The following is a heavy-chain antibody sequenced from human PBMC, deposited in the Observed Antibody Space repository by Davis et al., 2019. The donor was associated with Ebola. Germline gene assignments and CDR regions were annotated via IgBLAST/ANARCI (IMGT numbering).Heavy chain of an antibody. Sequence: GESLKISCAASGFTVSSNYMSWVRQAPGKGLEWVSAISGSGGSTYYADSVKGRFTISRDNSKNTLYLQMNSLRAEDTAVYYCAKDMGGYCSGGSCHGGWFDPWGQGTLVTVSS. J-gene: IGHJ5*02. CDR1: GFTVSSNY. D-gene: IGHD2-15*01. CDR3: AKDMGGYCSGGSCHGGWFDP. CDR2: ISGSGGST. V-gene: IGHV3-23*01.